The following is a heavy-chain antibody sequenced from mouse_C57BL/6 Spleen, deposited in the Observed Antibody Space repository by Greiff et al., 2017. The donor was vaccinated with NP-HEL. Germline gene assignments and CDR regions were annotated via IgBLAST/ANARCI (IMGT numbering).Heavy chain of an antibody. V-gene: IGHV1-52*01. CDR2: IDPSDSET. CDR1: GYTFTSYW. CDR3: ALYDGYYTWFAY. D-gene: IGHD2-3*01. Sequence: QVQLQQPGAGLVRPGSSVKLSCKASGYTFTSYWMHWVKQRPIQGLEWIGNIDPSDSETHYNRKFKDKATLTVDKSSSTAYMQLSSLTSEDSAVYYCALYDGYYTWFAYWGQGTLVTVSA. J-gene: IGHJ3*01.